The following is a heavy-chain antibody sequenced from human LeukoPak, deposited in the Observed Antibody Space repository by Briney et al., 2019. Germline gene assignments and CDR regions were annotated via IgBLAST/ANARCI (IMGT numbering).Heavy chain of an antibody. Sequence: ASVKVSCKASGGTFSSYAISWVRQAPGQGLEWMGGIIPIFGTANYAQKLQGRVTITADESTSTAYMELSSLRSEDTAVYYCARSADILTGYYDWGQGTLVTVSS. CDR3: ARSADILTGYYD. V-gene: IGHV1-69*13. CDR2: IIPIFGTA. CDR1: GGTFSSYA. J-gene: IGHJ4*02. D-gene: IGHD3-9*01.